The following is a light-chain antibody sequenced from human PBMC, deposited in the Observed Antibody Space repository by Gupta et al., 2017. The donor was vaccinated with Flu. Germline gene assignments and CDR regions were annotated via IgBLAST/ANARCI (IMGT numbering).Light chain of an antibody. Sequence: KVTISRSGTSSEFGSEYVSWYQHVPGAAPNRLIYEKDRRPSGIPERFSASKSGASATLDTTGLQAEDEADYYCGPWDSRNDGGLFGGGTKLTGL. CDR1: SSEFGSEY. CDR2: EKD. J-gene: IGLJ3*02. V-gene: IGLV1-51*01. CDR3: GPWDSRNDGGL.